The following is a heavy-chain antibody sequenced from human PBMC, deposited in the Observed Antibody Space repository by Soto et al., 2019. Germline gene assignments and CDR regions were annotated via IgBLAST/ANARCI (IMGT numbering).Heavy chain of an antibody. CDR3: RWARDGSGGGSDY. J-gene: IGHJ4*02. CDR1: GFNFSNYG. V-gene: IGHV3-30*03. Sequence: QVQLVESGGGVVQPGRSLRLSCAGSGFNFSNYGMHWVRQAPGKGLQWVAVISYDGSKKYYVDSVKGRFTISRDNSKNTLNLQLSGLRVEDTAVYYGRWARDGSGGGSDYWGQGTLVTVSS. D-gene: IGHD3-22*01. CDR2: ISYDGSKK.